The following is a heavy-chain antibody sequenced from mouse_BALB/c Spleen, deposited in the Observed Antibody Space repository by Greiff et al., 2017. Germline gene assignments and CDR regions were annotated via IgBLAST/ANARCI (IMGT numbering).Heavy chain of an antibody. D-gene: IGHD1-2*01. Sequence: QVQLKQSGAELAKPGASVKMSCKASGYTFTSYWMHWVKQRPGQGLEWIGYINPSTGYTKYNQKFKDKATLTADKSSSTAYMQLSSLTSEDSAVYYCARNTTASWDYWGQGTTLTVSS. CDR2: INPSTGYT. CDR3: ARNTTASWDY. J-gene: IGHJ2*01. CDR1: GYTFTSYW. V-gene: IGHV1-7*01.